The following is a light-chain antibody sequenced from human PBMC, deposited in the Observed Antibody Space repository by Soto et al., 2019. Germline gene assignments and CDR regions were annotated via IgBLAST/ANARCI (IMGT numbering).Light chain of an antibody. CDR1: QSVLSISTNKNY. J-gene: IGKJ4*01. Sequence: DIVMTQSPDSLAVSLGERATINCKSTQSVLSISTNKNYLAWYQQKPGQPPKLLIYWASTRESGVPDRFSGSGSGTDFILTISSLQAEDVAVYYCQQYWSTPLTFGGGTKVEIK. V-gene: IGKV4-1*01. CDR3: QQYWSTPLT. CDR2: WAS.